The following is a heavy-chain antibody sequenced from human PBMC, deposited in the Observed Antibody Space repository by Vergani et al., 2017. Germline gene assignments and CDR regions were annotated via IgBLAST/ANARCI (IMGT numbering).Heavy chain of an antibody. D-gene: IGHD4-17*01. CDR2: ISYDGSNK. J-gene: IGHJ2*01. Sequence: QVQLVESGGGVVQPGRSLRLSCAASGFTFSSYAMHWVRQAPGTGLEWVAVISYDGSNKYYADSVKGRFTISRDNSKNTLYLQMNSLRAEDTAVYYCARAFGDYVMYFDLWGRGTLVTVSS. CDR1: GFTFSSYA. CDR3: ARAFGDYVMYFDL. V-gene: IGHV3-30*01.